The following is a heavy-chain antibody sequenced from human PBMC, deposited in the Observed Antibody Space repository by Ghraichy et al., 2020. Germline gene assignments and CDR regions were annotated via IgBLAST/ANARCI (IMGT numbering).Heavy chain of an antibody. CDR3: ARKAGTTYARGFDM. CDR2: IYSSGSA. Sequence: SETLSLTCAVSGSSISTSNWWAWIRQTPGKGLEWIGYIYSSGSAHYNPSLKSRVTMSVDTSKNQYSLQMTSVTSVDTAVYYCARKAGTTYARGFDMWGQGTKVTVSS. V-gene: IGHV4-28*01. CDR1: GSSISTSNW. D-gene: IGHD1-1*01. J-gene: IGHJ3*02.